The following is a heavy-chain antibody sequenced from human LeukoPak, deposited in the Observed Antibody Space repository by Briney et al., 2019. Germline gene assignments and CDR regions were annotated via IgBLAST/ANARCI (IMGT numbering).Heavy chain of an antibody. Sequence: GGSLRLSCAASGFTFSSYGMHWVRQAPGKGLEWVAVIWYDGSNKYYADSVKGRFTISRDNSKNTLYLQMNSLRAEDTAVYYGARGYSSGYFDYWGQGTLVTVSS. D-gene: IGHD3-22*01. V-gene: IGHV3-33*01. CDR3: ARGYSSGYFDY. J-gene: IGHJ4*02. CDR2: IWYDGSNK. CDR1: GFTFSSYG.